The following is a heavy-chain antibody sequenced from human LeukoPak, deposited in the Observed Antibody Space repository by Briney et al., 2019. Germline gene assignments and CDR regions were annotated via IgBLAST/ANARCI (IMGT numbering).Heavy chain of an antibody. J-gene: IGHJ4*02. CDR3: ARDPTAMVRYHYFDY. CDR1: GFTFSSYA. CDR2: ISYDGSNK. V-gene: IGHV3-30*04. Sequence: PGRSLRLSCAASGFTFSSYAMHWVRQAPGKGLEWVAVISYDGSNKYYADSVKGRFTISRDNSKNTLYLQMNSLRAEDTAVYYCARDPTAMVRYHYFDYWGQGTLDTVSS. D-gene: IGHD3-10*01.